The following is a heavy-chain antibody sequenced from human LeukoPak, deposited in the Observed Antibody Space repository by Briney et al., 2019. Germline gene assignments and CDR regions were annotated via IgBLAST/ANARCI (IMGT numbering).Heavy chain of an antibody. D-gene: IGHD2-21*02. J-gene: IGHJ2*01. CDR3: AAATYCGGDCTAGPWYFDL. Sequence: SVKVSCKASGFTFTSSAVQWVRQARGQRLEWIGWIVVGSGNTNYAQKFQERVTITRDMSTSTAYMELSSLRSEETAVYYCAAATYCGGDCTAGPWYFDLWGRGTLVTVSS. V-gene: IGHV1-58*01. CDR1: GFTFTSSA. CDR2: IVVGSGNT.